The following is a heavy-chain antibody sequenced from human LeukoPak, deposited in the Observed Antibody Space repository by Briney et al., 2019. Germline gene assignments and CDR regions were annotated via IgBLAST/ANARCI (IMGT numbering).Heavy chain of an antibody. CDR3: AKELANTMVRGYYYYYYGMDV. Sequence: GGSLRLSCAAPGFTFSSHAMSWVRQAPGKGLEWVSAISGSGGSTYYADSVKGRFTISRDNSKNTLYLQMNSLRAEDTAVYYCAKELANTMVRGYYYYYYGMDVWGQGTTVTVSS. V-gene: IGHV3-23*01. J-gene: IGHJ6*02. CDR2: ISGSGGST. D-gene: IGHD3-10*01. CDR1: GFTFSSHA.